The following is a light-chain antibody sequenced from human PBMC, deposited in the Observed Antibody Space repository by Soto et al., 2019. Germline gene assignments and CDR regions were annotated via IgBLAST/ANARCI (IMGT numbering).Light chain of an antibody. CDR2: YDD. CDR1: NSNIGNNA. J-gene: IGLJ3*02. V-gene: IGLV1-36*01. Sequence: QAVVTQPPSVSEAPGQKVTISCSGSNSNIGNNAVNWYQQFPGKAPKLLIYYDDLLTLGVSDRFSGSKSGTSGSLAISGLLSEDEATYYCEAWDDSLDGPVFGGGTKLTVL. CDR3: EAWDDSLDGPV.